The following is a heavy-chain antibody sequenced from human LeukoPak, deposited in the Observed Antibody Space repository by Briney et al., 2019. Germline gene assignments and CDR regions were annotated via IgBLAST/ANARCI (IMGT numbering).Heavy chain of an antibody. CDR1: GYSITSNYY. V-gene: IGHV4-38-2*02. CDR2: IYHSGST. CDR3: ASRDCSDGACFFDY. D-gene: IGHD2-15*01. Sequence: SETLSLTCTVSGYSITSNYYWVWIRQPPGKGLEWIGSIYHSGSTYYDPSLKSRVTMSADTSKNQFSLKLTSVTAADTAVYFCASRDCSDGACFFDYWGQGTLVTVSS. J-gene: IGHJ4*02.